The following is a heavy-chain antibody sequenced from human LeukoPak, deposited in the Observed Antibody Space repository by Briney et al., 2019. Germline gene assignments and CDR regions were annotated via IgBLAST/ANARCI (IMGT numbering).Heavy chain of an antibody. D-gene: IGHD3-22*01. CDR3: ARDRGTYYYDTTSHYDAFDI. V-gene: IGHV3-48*04. J-gene: IGHJ3*02. Sequence: GGSLRLSCAASGFTFSSYSMNWVRQAPGKGLEWVSYISSSSSTIYYADPVKGRFTISRDNAKNSLYLQMNSLRAEDSAVYYCARDRGTYYYDTTSHYDAFDIWGQGTMVTVSS. CDR2: ISSSSSTI. CDR1: GFTFSSYS.